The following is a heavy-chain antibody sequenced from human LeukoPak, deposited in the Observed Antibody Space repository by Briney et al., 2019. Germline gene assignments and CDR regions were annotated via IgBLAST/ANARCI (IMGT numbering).Heavy chain of an antibody. D-gene: IGHD6-13*01. Sequence: GGSLRLSCAASGFSFGGYAMSWVRQAPGKGLEWVSGISGSGASTYYADDVRGRFTISRDPSRNTLHLQMNSLRVGVTAVYYCAKARRGYTSNGFDSWGQGTVVSVSS. V-gene: IGHV3-23*01. CDR2: ISGSGAST. CDR3: AKARRGYTSNGFDS. J-gene: IGHJ4*02. CDR1: GFSFGGYA.